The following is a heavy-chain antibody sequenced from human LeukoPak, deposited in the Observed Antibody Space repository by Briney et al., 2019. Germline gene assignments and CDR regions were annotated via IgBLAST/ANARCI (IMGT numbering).Heavy chain of an antibody. D-gene: IGHD2-2*01. J-gene: IGHJ4*02. CDR2: IYHSGST. Sequence: PSETLSLTCAVSGASISSGSYSWSWIRQPPGKGLEWIGYIYHSGSTYYNPSLKSRVTISVDTSKNQLSLKLSSVTAADTAMYYCGRQTAGYCSSTSCYSPGAIFVWGQGTLVTVSS. CDR1: GASISSGSYS. V-gene: IGHV4-30-2*03. CDR3: GRQTAGYCSSTSCYSPGAIFV.